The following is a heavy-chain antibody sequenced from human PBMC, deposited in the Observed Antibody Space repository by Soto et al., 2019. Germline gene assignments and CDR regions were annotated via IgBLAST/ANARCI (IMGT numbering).Heavy chain of an antibody. J-gene: IGHJ5*02. CDR1: GGSISSGGYY. CDR3: ASNYGSGSYYKDPHWFDP. V-gene: IGHV4-31*03. CDR2: IYYSGST. D-gene: IGHD3-10*01. Sequence: PSETLSLTCTVSGGSISSGGYYWSWIRQHPGKGLEWIGYIYYSGSTYYNPSLKSRVTISVDTSKNQFSLKLSSVTASDTAVYYCASNYGSGSYYKDPHWFDPWGQGTLVTVSS.